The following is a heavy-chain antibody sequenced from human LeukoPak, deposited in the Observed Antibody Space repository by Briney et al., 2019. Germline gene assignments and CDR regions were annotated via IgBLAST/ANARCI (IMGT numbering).Heavy chain of an antibody. D-gene: IGHD7-27*01. CDR1: GFTFSSHS. V-gene: IGHV3-48*02. CDR3: AREDDDWGPNTLDV. CDR2: IDSGSGNI. J-gene: IGHJ3*01. Sequence: QPRGSLRLSCAASGFTFSSHSMNWVRQAPGKGLEWLSYIDSGSGNIYYRDSVKGRFTTSRDNAQDSLYLQMDSLRDEDTAVYYCAREDDDWGPNTLDVWGQGTVVTVSS.